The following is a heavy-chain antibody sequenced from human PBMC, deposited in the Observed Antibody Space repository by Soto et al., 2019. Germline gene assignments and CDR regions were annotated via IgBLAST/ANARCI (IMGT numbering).Heavy chain of an antibody. Sequence: GGSLRLSCAASDFTLSPYTMSWVRQVPGKGLEWVSSISTRSTYIHYADSVKGRFTISRDNAKNSLSLQMNSLRAEDTAVYYCVRGRGYCSSTSCYVYFDYWGQRNLVTVSS. V-gene: IGHV3-21*01. J-gene: IGHJ4*01. CDR3: VRGRGYCSSTSCYVYFDY. D-gene: IGHD2-2*01. CDR1: DFTLSPYT. CDR2: ISTRSTYI.